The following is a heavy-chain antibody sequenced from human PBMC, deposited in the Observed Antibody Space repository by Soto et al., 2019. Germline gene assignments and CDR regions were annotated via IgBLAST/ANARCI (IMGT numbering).Heavy chain of an antibody. D-gene: IGHD3-22*01. CDR1: GGSISSGGYY. Sequence: QVQLQESGPGLVKPSQTLSLTCTVSGGSISSGGYYWSWIRQHPGKGLEWIGYIYYSGSTYYNPSLKSRVXXXVXXSKNQFSLKLSSVTAADTAVYYCARDSDSSGPFDYWGQGTLVTVSS. V-gene: IGHV4-31*03. CDR3: ARDSDSSGPFDY. CDR2: IYYSGST. J-gene: IGHJ4*02.